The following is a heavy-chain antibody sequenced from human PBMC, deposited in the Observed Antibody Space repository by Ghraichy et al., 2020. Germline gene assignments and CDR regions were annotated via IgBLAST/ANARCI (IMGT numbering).Heavy chain of an antibody. V-gene: IGHV3-48*03. D-gene: IGHD1-7*01. CDR1: GFTFSSYE. CDR2: ISSSGSSI. J-gene: IGHJ4*02. Sequence: GGSLRLSCAASGFTFSSYEMNWVRQAPGKGLEWVAYISSSGSSIYYADSVKGRFTISRDNAKNSLDLQMHILRAEHTAAYYCSTNARVSRYNWNYFFNYWGQGTLVTAS. CDR3: STNARVSRYNWNYFFNY.